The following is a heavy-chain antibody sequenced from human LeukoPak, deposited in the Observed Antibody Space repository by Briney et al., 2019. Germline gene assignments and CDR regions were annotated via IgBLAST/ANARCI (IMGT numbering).Heavy chain of an antibody. J-gene: IGHJ3*02. CDR2: ISSSSSYI. V-gene: IGHV3-21*01. Sequence: PGKSLRLSCAASGFTFSSYGMHWVRQAPGKGLEWVSSISSSSSYIYYADSVKGRFTISRDNAKNSLYLQMNSLRAEDTAVYYCARDSGDAFDIWGQGTMVTVSS. CDR1: GFTFSSYG. D-gene: IGHD3-10*01. CDR3: ARDSGDAFDI.